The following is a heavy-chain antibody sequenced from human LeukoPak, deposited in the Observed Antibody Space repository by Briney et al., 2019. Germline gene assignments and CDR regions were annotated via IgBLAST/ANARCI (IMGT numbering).Heavy chain of an antibody. Sequence: GESLKISCKGSGYSFTSYWIGWVRHMPGKGLEWMGIIYPGDSDTRYSPSFQGQVTISADKSISTAYLQWSSLKASDTAMYYCARFHCSGGSCYAGYYYYMDVWGKGTTVTVSS. CDR2: IYPGDSDT. CDR1: GYSFTSYW. V-gene: IGHV5-51*01. D-gene: IGHD2-15*01. CDR3: ARFHCSGGSCYAGYYYYMDV. J-gene: IGHJ6*03.